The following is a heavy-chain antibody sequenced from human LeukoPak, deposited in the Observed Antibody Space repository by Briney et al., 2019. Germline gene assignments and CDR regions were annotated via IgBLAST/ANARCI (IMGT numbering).Heavy chain of an antibody. D-gene: IGHD2-15*01. V-gene: IGHV4-30-4*02. CDR3: AIYRRSSQGGYSFDP. CDR2: IYYSGST. Sequence: SETLSLTCTVSGGSISSGDYYWSWIRQPPGKGLEWIGYIYYSGSTYYNPSLKSRVTISVDTSKNQFSLKLTSVTAADTAVYYCAIYRRSSQGGYSFDPWGQGTLVTVSS. J-gene: IGHJ5*02. CDR1: GGSISSGDYY.